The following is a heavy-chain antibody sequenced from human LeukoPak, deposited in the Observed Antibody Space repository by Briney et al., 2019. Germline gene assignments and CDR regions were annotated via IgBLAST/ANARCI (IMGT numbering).Heavy chain of an antibody. CDR3: ARVRRQVGSRWFDS. J-gene: IGHJ5*01. CDR2: INIGGSV. CDR1: GFPFTNNY. V-gene: IGHV3-53*01. D-gene: IGHD1-26*01. Sequence: GGSLRLSCAASGFPFTNNYMSWVRQAPGKGLEWVSVINIGGSVSYADSVKGRFTISRDNSNSTLYPQMNSLRVEDTALYYCARVRRQVGSRWFDSWGQGTLVTVSS.